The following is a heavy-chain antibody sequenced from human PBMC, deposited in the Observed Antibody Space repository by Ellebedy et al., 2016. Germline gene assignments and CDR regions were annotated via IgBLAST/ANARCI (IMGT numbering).Heavy chain of an antibody. Sequence: GESLKISCLTSGFTFDEYGLNWVRQAPGKGLEWVGFIRSKGYGGTAEYAASVKGRFTLSRDDSKSIAYLQMNSLKMEDTAVYDCVRLHHDSGDYDFNHWGQGTLVTVSS. CDR1: GFTFDEYG. CDR2: IRSKGYGGTA. CDR3: VRLHHDSGDYDFNH. V-gene: IGHV3-49*04. D-gene: IGHD4-17*01. J-gene: IGHJ1*01.